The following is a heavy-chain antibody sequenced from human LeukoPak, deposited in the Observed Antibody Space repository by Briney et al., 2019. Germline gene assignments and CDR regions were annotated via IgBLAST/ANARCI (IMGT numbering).Heavy chain of an antibody. V-gene: IGHV3-53*01. J-gene: IGHJ6*04. CDR3: ARDSRRYCSGGSCDYYGMDV. D-gene: IGHD2-15*01. CDR2: IYSGGST. Sequence: PGGSLRLSCAASGFTVSSNYMSWVRQAPGKGLEWVSVIYSGGSTYYADSVKGRFTISRDNSKNTLYLQMNSLRAEDTAVYYCARDSRRYCSGGSCDYYGMDVWGKGTTVTVSS. CDR1: GFTVSSNY.